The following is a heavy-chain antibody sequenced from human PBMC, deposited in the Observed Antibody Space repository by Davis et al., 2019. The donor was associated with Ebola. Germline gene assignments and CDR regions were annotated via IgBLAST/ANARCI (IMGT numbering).Heavy chain of an antibody. Sequence: SVTVPCKASRGTFSSSAISWVRQAPGHGLEWMGWINPNSGGTNYAQKFQGRVTMTRDTSISTAYMDLSRLRSDDTAVYYCARGRRIEALVSDYWGQGTLVTVSS. J-gene: IGHJ4*02. V-gene: IGHV1-2*02. CDR2: INPNSGGT. D-gene: IGHD6-13*01. CDR3: ARGRRIEALVSDY. CDR1: RGTFSSSA.